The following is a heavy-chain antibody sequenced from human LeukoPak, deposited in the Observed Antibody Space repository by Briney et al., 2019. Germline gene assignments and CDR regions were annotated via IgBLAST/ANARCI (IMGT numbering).Heavy chain of an antibody. CDR2: ISAYNGNT. CDR3: ASLYYDYVWGSYRNAIDY. CDR1: GYTFTSYG. D-gene: IGHD3-16*02. Sequence: ASVKVSCKASGYTFTSYGISWVRQAPGQGLEWMGWISAYNGNTNYAQKLQGRVTMTTDTSTSTAYMELRSLRSDDTAVYYCASLYYDYVWGSYRNAIDYWGQGTLVTVSS. V-gene: IGHV1-18*01. J-gene: IGHJ4*02.